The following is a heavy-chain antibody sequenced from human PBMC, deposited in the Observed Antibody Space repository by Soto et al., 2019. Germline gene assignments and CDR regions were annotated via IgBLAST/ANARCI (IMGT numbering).Heavy chain of an antibody. D-gene: IGHD3-22*01. Sequence: SQTLALTCAISGDSVSSNSAAWNWIRQSPSRGLEWLGRTYYRSKWYNDYAVSVKSRITINPDTSKNQFSLQLNSVTPEDTAVYYCARGVDWLIGWWFDPWGQGTLVTVSS. CDR3: ARGVDWLIGWWFDP. J-gene: IGHJ5*02. CDR2: TYYRSKWYN. V-gene: IGHV6-1*01. CDR1: GDSVSSNSAA.